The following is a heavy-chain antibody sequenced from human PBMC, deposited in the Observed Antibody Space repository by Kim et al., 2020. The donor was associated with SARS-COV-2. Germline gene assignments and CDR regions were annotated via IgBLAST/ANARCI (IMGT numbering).Heavy chain of an antibody. V-gene: IGHV4-61*02. J-gene: IGHJ4*02. Sequence: SETLSLTCTVSGDSISGGTYYWTWIRQPAGQGLEWIGRVLTTGTTKYNPSLQSRVSISLETSMNQFSLKLTSVTATDTAVYFCARGRFAYGYFDSWGLGTRVTVSS. D-gene: IGHD3-10*01. CDR3: ARGRFAYGYFDS. CDR1: GDSISGGTYY. CDR2: VLTTGTT.